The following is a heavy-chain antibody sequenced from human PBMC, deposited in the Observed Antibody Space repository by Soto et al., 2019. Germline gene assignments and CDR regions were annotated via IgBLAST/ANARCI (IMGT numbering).Heavy chain of an antibody. V-gene: IGHV1-18*01. Sequence: QVHLVQSGAEVKKPGASVKVSCKGSGYGFTTYGITWVRQAPGQGLEWMAWISAHNGNTDYAQNLQGRVTVTRDTSTSTAYMELRSRRSVDTAVYYCARGRYGDYWGQGALVTVSS. CDR1: GYGFTTYG. CDR3: ARGRYGDY. D-gene: IGHD1-1*01. CDR2: ISAHNGNT. J-gene: IGHJ4*02.